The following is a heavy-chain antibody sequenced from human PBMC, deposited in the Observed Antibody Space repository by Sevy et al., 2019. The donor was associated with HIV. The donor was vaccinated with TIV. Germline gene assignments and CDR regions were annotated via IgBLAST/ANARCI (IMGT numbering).Heavy chain of an antibody. CDR2: MNPNRGNT. CDR3: ARVLPSAVDY. D-gene: IGHD3-10*01. Sequence: ASVKVSCKASGYTFTSYDINWVRQATGQGLEWMGWMNPNRGNTGDAQKFQGRVTMTMNTSISTAYMELSSLRSEDTAVYYCARVLPSAVDYWGQGTLVTVSS. CDR1: GYTFTSYD. J-gene: IGHJ4*02. V-gene: IGHV1-8*01.